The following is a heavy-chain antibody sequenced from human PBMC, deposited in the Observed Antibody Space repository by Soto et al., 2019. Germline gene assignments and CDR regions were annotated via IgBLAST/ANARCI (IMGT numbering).Heavy chain of an antibody. CDR2: IIPIFGTA. D-gene: IGHD3-9*01. CDR1: GYTFTTYD. V-gene: IGHV1-69*13. J-gene: IGHJ4*02. CDR3: ARGVYDILTGYTIDY. Sequence: ASVKVSCKASGYTFTTYDINWMRQAPGQGLEWMGGIIPIFGTANYAQKFQGRVTITADESTSTAYMELSSLRSEDTAVYYCARGVYDILTGYTIDYWGQGTLVTVSS.